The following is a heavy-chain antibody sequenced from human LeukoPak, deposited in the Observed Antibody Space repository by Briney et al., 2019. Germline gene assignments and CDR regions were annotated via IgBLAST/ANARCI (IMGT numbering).Heavy chain of an antibody. Sequence: PGGSLRLSCAAYGFTFNKYAIHWVSQAPGKGLEWVTVISYDGSYKDYPDSVKGRFTITGDNAKNTLYLQMNSLRAEDTAVYYCASILGDGYNLIGYWGQGTLVTVSS. J-gene: IGHJ4*02. D-gene: IGHD5-24*01. CDR1: GFTFNKYA. CDR3: ASILGDGYNLIGY. V-gene: IGHV3-30*04. CDR2: ISYDGSYK.